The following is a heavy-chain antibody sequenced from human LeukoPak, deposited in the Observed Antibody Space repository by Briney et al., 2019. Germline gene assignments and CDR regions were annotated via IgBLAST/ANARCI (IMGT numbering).Heavy chain of an antibody. CDR2: INHSGST. V-gene: IGHV4-34*01. Sequence: SETLSLTCAVYGGSFSGYYWSWIRQPPGKGLEWIGEINHSGSTNYNPSLKSRVTISVDTSKSQFSLKLSSVTAADTAVYYCARRIVVVTQPFDYWGQGTLVTVSS. D-gene: IGHD3-22*01. CDR1: GGSFSGYY. CDR3: ARRIVVVTQPFDY. J-gene: IGHJ4*02.